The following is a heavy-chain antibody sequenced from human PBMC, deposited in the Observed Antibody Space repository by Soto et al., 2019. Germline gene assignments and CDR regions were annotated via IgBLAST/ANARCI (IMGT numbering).Heavy chain of an antibody. D-gene: IGHD3-3*01. V-gene: IGHV4-59*11. J-gene: IGHJ3*02. CDR3: GKDPNTGVVGI. CDR1: GAPLSNHY. CDR2: IYNSGTT. Sequence: SGSLSLPCHFSGAPLSNHYLNWVRQPPGKGLEWIGYIYNSGTTNYNPSLKSRVTISADTSKSQFSLKLTSVTAADTAVYFCGKDPNTGVVGIWGQGTMVTVSS.